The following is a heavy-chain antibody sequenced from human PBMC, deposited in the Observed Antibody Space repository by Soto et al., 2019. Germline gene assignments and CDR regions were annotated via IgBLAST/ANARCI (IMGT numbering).Heavy chain of an antibody. CDR1: GYTFTMYD. D-gene: IGHD4-17*01. CDR2: ISAYNGNT. V-gene: IGHV1-18*04. J-gene: IGHJ4*02. CDR3: ARDRVDGESDY. Sequence: QVQLVQSGAEVKKPGASVKVSCKASGYTFTMYDISWVRQAPGQGLEWMGRISAYNGNTNYAQKFQGRVTMTTDTSRSTAYMELRSLRSDDTAVYYCARDRVDGESDYWGQGSLVTVSS.